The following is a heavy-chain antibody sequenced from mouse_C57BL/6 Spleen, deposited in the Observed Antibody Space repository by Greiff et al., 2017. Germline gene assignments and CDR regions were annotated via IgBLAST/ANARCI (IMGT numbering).Heavy chain of an antibody. CDR2: IYPGDGDT. CDR1: GYAFSSSG. V-gene: IGHV1-82*01. J-gene: IGHJ1*03. Sequence: VQLQQSGPELVKPGASVKISCKASGYAFSSSGMNWVKQRPGKGLEWIGRIYPGDGDTNYTGKFKGKATLTADKSSSTAYMQLSSLTSEDSAVYFCARNYGSSEGYFDVWGTGTTVTVSS. D-gene: IGHD1-1*01. CDR3: ARNYGSSEGYFDV.